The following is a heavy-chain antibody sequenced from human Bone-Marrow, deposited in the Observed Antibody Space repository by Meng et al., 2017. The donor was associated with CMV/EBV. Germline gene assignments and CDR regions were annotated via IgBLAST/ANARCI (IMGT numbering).Heavy chain of an antibody. CDR2: ISISASYI. J-gene: IGHJ2*01. D-gene: IGHD2-2*02. Sequence: GGSLRLSCTASGFTFSDYTMSWVRQAPGRGLEWVSSISISASYIYFADSVTGRFTISRDNAKDSLFLQMDSLRTDDTAVYYCARGSHWGYCSSIRCYRDWHFDLWGRGTLVTVSS. CDR3: ARGSHWGYCSSIRCYRDWHFDL. CDR1: GFTFSDYT. V-gene: IGHV3-21*01.